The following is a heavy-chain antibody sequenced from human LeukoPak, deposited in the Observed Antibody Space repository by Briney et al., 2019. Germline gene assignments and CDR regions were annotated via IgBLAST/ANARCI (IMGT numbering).Heavy chain of an antibody. D-gene: IGHD5-12*01. CDR1: GGSINSNNYY. J-gene: IGHJ4*02. CDR2: IYYSGST. Sequence: SETLSLTCAVSGGSINSNNYYWGWIRQPPGKGLEWIGSIYYSGSTYYNPSLKSRVTISVDTSKNQFSLHLKSLTAADTAVYYCASGRGDTGYDPKEFFDHWGQGALVTVSS. V-gene: IGHV4-39*07. CDR3: ASGRGDTGYDPKEFFDH.